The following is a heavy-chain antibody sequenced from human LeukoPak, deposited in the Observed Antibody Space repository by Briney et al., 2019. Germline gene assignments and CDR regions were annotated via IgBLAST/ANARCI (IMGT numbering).Heavy chain of an antibody. V-gene: IGHV1-24*01. CDR3: ATAGGWYATYCFDY. CDR2: FDPEDGET. CDR1: GYTLTELS. J-gene: IGHJ4*02. D-gene: IGHD6-19*01. Sequence: ASVKVSCKVSGYTLTELSMHWVRQAPGKGLEWMGGFDPEDGETIYAQKFQGRVTMTEDTSTDTAYMELSSLRSEDTAVYYCATAGGWYATYCFDYWGQGTLVTVSS.